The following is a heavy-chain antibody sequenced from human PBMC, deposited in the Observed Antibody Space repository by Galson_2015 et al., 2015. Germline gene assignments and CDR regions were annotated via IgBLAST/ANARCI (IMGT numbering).Heavy chain of an antibody. J-gene: IGHJ4*02. CDR2: ISSSGTTI. CDR1: GFTFSYYR. CDR3: VRGGGCSSASCYQSNFFDY. Sequence: SLRLSCAASGFTFSYYRMNWVRQAPGKGLEWISYISSSGTTIYYADSVKGRFTISRDNGKNSLYLQMNTLRDEDTAVYYCVRGGGCSSASCYQSNFFDYWGQGTLVTVSS. V-gene: IGHV3-48*02. D-gene: IGHD2-2*01.